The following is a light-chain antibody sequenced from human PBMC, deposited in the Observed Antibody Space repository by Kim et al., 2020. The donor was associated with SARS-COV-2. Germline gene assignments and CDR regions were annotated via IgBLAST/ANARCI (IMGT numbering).Light chain of an antibody. CDR3: LQYNSYPLT. CDR1: QSVSSSY. V-gene: IGKV3-20*01. CDR2: GAS. J-gene: IGKJ1*01. Sequence: EIVLTQSPGTLSLSPGERATLSCRASQSVSSSYLAWYQQKPGQAPRLLIYGASSRATGIPDRFSGSGSGTDFTLTISRLEPEDFATYYCLQYNSYPLTFGQATKVDIK.